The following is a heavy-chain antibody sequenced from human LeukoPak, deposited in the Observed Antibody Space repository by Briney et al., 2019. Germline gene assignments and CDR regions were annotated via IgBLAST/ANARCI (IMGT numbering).Heavy chain of an antibody. CDR2: IYSGGST. Sequence: GGSLRLSCAASGFTFSSYWMHWVRQAPGKGLEWVSVIYSGGSTYYADSVKGRFTISRDNSKNTLYLQMNSLRAEDTAVYYCVGYCSSTSCFTNYYYYYYGMDVWGQGTTVTVSS. J-gene: IGHJ6*02. CDR3: VGYCSSTSCFTNYYYYYYGMDV. V-gene: IGHV3-53*01. D-gene: IGHD2-2*01. CDR1: GFTFSSYW.